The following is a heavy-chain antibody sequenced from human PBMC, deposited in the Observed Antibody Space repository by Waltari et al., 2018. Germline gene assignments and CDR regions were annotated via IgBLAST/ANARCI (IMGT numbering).Heavy chain of an antibody. J-gene: IGHJ5*02. CDR2: IYYSGST. D-gene: IGHD2-15*01. CDR1: GGSFSGYY. CDR3: ARHVSDIVVVVAPHNTNWFDP. Sequence: QVQLQQWGAGLLKPSETLSLTCAVYGGSFSGYYWSWIRQPPGKGLGWIGYIYYSGSTNSTPSPKRRVTIALDTSKNQLSLKLSSVTAADTAVYYCARHVSDIVVVVAPHNTNWFDPWGQGTLVTVSS. V-gene: IGHV4-34*01.